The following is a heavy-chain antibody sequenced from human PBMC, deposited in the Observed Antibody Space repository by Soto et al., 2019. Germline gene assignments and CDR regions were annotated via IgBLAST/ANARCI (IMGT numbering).Heavy chain of an antibody. J-gene: IGHJ4*02. V-gene: IGHV3-9*01. D-gene: IGHD6-6*01. CDR1: GFTFDDYA. CDR2: ISWNSGSI. Sequence: GGSLRLSCAASGFTFDDYAMHWVRQAPGKGLEWVSGISWNSGSIGYADSVKGRSTISRDNAKNSLYLQMNSLRAEDTALYYCAKDIWPFGISSSSLGGFAYWGQGTHVTVSS. CDR3: AKDIWPFGISSSSLGGFAY.